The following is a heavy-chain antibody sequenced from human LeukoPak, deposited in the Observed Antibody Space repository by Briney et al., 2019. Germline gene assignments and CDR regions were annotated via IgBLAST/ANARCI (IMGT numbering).Heavy chain of an antibody. J-gene: IGHJ4*02. CDR1: GDSISSYY. Sequence: RPSETLSLTCTGSGDSISSYYWSWIRQPPGKGREWIGYIYYSGSTNYNPSLKSRVTISVDTSKNQFSLKLSSVTAADTAVYYCASGSYVDYFDYWGQGTLVTVSS. D-gene: IGHD1-26*01. CDR3: ASGSYVDYFDY. CDR2: IYYSGST. V-gene: IGHV4-59*01.